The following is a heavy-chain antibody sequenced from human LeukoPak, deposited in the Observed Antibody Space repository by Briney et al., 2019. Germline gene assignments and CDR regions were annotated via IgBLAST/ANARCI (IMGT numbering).Heavy chain of an antibody. CDR2: IYDSGTT. V-gene: IGHV4-59*01. CDR1: GGSFSGYH. J-gene: IGHJ6*02. CDR3: AREILGMGPRMDV. Sequence: SETLSLTCAVYGGSFSGYHWSWIRQSPGKGLEWIGYIYDSGTTSYNPSLKSRVTISADTSKNHFSLRLRSVTAADTAVYYCAREILGMGPRMDVWGQGTTVTVSS. D-gene: IGHD1-26*01.